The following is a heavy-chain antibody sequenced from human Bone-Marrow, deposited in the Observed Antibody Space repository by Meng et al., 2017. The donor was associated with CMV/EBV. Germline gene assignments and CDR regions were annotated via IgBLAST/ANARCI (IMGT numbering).Heavy chain of an antibody. CDR3: ARDLHWGCFDY. J-gene: IGHJ4*02. D-gene: IGHD7-27*01. CDR1: GYAFTNYN. CDR2: ISSSGSTI. V-gene: IGHV3-48*03. Sequence: SCKASGYAFTNYNIDWVRQAAGQGLEWVSYISSSGSTIYYADSVKGRFTISRDNAKNSLYLQMNSLRAEDTAVYYCARDLHWGCFDYWGRGTLVTVSS.